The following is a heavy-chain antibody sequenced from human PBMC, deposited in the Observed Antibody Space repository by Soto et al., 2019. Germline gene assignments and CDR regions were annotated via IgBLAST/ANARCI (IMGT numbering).Heavy chain of an antibody. J-gene: IGHJ4*02. D-gene: IGHD4-17*01. Sequence: QVQLVESGGGVVQPGRSLRLSCAASGFTFTSYAMHWVRQAPGKGLEWVAVISYDGSNKYYADSVKGRFTISRDNSKNTLYLQMNSLRAEDMAVYYCARDAYDYGDSVFDYWRQGTLVTVSS. V-gene: IGHV3-30-3*01. CDR3: ARDAYDYGDSVFDY. CDR1: GFTFTSYA. CDR2: ISYDGSNK.